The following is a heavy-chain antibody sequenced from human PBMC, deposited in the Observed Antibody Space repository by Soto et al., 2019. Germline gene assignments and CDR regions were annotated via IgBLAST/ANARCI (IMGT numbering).Heavy chain of an antibody. CDR1: GYTFTSYG. CDR2: LRAYNGNT. V-gene: IGHV1-18*04. J-gene: IGHJ4*02. D-gene: IGHD3-22*01. CDR3: ARDKAHYYDSSGYALGDY. Sequence: QVQLVQSGAEVKKPGASVKVSCKASGYTFTSYGISWVRQAPGQGLEWMGWLRAYNGNTNYAQKLQGRVTMTTDTSTSTAYMELRSLRSDDTAVYYCARDKAHYYDSSGYALGDYWGQGTLVTVSS.